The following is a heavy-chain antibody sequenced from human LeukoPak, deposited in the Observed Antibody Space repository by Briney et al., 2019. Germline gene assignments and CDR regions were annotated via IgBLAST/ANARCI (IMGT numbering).Heavy chain of an antibody. V-gene: IGHV1-18*01. CDR2: INPYNGNR. J-gene: IGHJ4*02. Sequence: ASVKVSCKASGYTFTTYGISWVRQAPGQGPEWMGWINPYNGNRNDAQKLQGRVTMTTDTPTSTAYMELRSLRFDDTAVYYCAKAYYDTSGRMGGFDYWGQGTLVTVSS. CDR3: AKAYYDTSGRMGGFDY. D-gene: IGHD3-22*01. CDR1: GYTFTTYG.